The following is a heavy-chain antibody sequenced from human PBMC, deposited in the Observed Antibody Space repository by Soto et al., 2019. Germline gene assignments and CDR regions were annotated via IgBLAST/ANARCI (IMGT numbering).Heavy chain of an antibody. Sequence: ASVKVSCKASGYTSTSYGFSWVRQAPGQGLEWMGWLSVYIGNTNYAQNFQDRDTMTTGTSTSTAYMEPMSLRPDGTAVHFCARWMRGTFYGSGPGRSQNCFDYWGQ. D-gene: IGHD3-10*01. CDR3: ARWMRGTFYGSGPGRSQNCFDY. CDR2: LSVYIGNT. J-gene: IGHJ4*02. CDR1: GYTSTSYG. V-gene: IGHV1-18*01.